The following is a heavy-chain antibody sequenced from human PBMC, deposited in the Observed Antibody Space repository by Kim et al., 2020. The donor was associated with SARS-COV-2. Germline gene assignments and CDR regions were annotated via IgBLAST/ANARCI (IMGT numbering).Heavy chain of an antibody. CDR2: TYYRSKWYN. CDR3: ARDPGRITIFGVVKNWYFDL. Sequence: SQTLSLTCAISGDSVSSNSAAWNWIRQSPSRGLEWLGRTYYRSKWYNDYAVSVKSRITINPDTSKNQFSLQLNSVTPEDTAVYYCARDPGRITIFGVVKNWYFDLWGRGTLVTVSS. V-gene: IGHV6-1*01. J-gene: IGHJ2*01. D-gene: IGHD3-3*01. CDR1: GDSVSSNSAA.